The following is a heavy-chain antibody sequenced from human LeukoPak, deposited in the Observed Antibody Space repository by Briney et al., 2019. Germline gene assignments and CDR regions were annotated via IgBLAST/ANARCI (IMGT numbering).Heavy chain of an antibody. CDR1: GYTLTELS. J-gene: IGHJ6*02. D-gene: IGHD4-17*01. CDR3: ATTGPYLTDYGDYLRSYYYYYGMDV. V-gene: IGHV1-24*01. Sequence: ASVKVSCKVSGYTLTELSMHWVRQAPGKGLECMGGFDPEDGETIYAQKFQGRVTMTEDTSTDTAYMELSSLRSEDTAVYYCATTGPYLTDYGDYLRSYYYYYGMDVWGQGTTVTVSS. CDR2: FDPEDGET.